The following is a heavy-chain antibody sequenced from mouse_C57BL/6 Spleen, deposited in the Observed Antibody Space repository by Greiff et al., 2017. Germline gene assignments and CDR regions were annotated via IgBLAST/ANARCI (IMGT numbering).Heavy chain of an antibody. J-gene: IGHJ1*03. CDR2: IYPSGGST. Sequence: VQLQQSGPELVKPGASVKLSCKASGYTFTSYDINWVKQRPGQGLEWIGWIYPSGGSTKYNEKFKGKATLTVDTSSSTAYMELHSLTSEDSAVYFCARYGSSYWDFDVWGTGTTVTVAS. CDR1: GYTFTSYD. D-gene: IGHD1-1*02. V-gene: IGHV1-85*01. CDR3: ARYGSSYWDFDV.